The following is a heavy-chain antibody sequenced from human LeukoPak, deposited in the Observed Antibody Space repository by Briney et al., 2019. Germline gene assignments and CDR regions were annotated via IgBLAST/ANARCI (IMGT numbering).Heavy chain of an antibody. J-gene: IGHJ4*02. CDR2: ISAYNGNT. CDR1: GYTFTSYV. V-gene: IGHV1-18*01. D-gene: IGHD2-2*01. CDR3: ARGRLPCSSTSCHARGPGLAGY. Sequence: ASVKVSCKASGYTFTSYVLSWVRQAPGQGLEWMGWISAYNGNTNYAQKVQGRVTMTTDTSTSTAYMELRSLRSDDTAVYYCARGRLPCSSTSCHARGPGLAGYWGQGTLVTVSS.